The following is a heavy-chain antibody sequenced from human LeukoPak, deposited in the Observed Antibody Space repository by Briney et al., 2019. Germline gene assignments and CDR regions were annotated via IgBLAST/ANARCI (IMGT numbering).Heavy chain of an antibody. D-gene: IGHD3-22*01. Sequence: PGRSLRLSCAASGFTFSSYVMHWVRQAPGKGLEWVAVIWYDGSNKYYADSVKGRFTISRDNSKNTLYLQMNSLRAEDTAVYYCARDSGGYRIRYYFDYWGQGTLVTVSS. CDR2: IWYDGSNK. CDR1: GFTFSSYV. J-gene: IGHJ4*02. CDR3: ARDSGGYRIRYYFDY. V-gene: IGHV3-33*01.